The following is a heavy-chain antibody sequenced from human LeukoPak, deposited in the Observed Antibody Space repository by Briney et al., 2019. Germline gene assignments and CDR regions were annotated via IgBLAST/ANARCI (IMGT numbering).Heavy chain of an antibody. D-gene: IGHD6-13*01. V-gene: IGHV3-23*01. CDR1: GFTFSNYA. J-gene: IGHJ4*02. Sequence: GGSLRLSCAASGFTFSNYAMSWVRQAPGKGLEWVSAISSGGGSTYYADSVKGRFTISRDNSKNTLYLQMNSLRAEDTAVYYCAKSPGYSNSWYDYWGQGTLVTVSS. CDR2: ISSGGGST. CDR3: AKSPGYSNSWYDY.